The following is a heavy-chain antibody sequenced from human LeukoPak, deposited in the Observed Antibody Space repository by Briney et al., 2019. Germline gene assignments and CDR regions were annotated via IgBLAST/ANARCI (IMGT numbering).Heavy chain of an antibody. Sequence: SETLSLTCTVSGGSISTYYWSRIRQPPGKGLEWIGYIYYSGSTNYNPSLKSRVTISVDTSKNHFSLKLSSVTAADTAVYYCARQPYYCDSSGYYYGYFDYWGQGTLVTVSS. J-gene: IGHJ4*02. CDR1: GGSISTYY. CDR2: IYYSGST. CDR3: ARQPYYCDSSGYYYGYFDY. D-gene: IGHD3-22*01. V-gene: IGHV4-59*08.